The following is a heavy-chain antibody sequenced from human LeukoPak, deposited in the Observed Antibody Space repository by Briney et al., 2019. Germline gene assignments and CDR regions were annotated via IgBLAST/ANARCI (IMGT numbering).Heavy chain of an antibody. Sequence: PGGSLRLSCAASGFTFSSYAMSWVRQAPGKGLEWVSAISGSGGSTYYADSVKGRFTISRDNSKNTLYLQMNSLRAEDTAVYYCAKPGLLEWLPYWYFDLWGRGTLVTVSS. CDR3: AKPGLLEWLPYWYFDL. D-gene: IGHD3-3*01. J-gene: IGHJ2*01. CDR1: GFTFSSYA. CDR2: ISGSGGST. V-gene: IGHV3-23*01.